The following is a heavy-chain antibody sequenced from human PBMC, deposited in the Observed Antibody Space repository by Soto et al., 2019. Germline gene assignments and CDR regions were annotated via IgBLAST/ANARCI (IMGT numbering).Heavy chain of an antibody. CDR3: ARDVETSMDGLNYFDP. CDR2: ISSSGSYI. V-gene: IGHV3-21*01. CDR1: GFTFSSYT. J-gene: IGHJ5*02. D-gene: IGHD5-18*01. Sequence: GGSLRLSCAASGFTFSSYTMNWFRQAPGKGLEWVSSISSSGSYIHYADSVKGRFTISRDNAKNSLFLQMDSLRAEDTAVYYCARDVETSMDGLNYFDPWGQGTLVTVSS.